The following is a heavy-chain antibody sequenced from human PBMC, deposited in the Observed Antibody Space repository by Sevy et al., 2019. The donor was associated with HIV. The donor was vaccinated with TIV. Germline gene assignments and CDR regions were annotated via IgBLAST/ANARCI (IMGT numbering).Heavy chain of an antibody. CDR1: GYTFTSYG. CDR2: ISAYNGNT. J-gene: IGHJ4*02. D-gene: IGHD3-22*01. V-gene: IGHV1-18*01. CDR3: SRGPRKYYDSSGYYYPPSY. Sequence: ASVKVSCEASGYTFTSYGIIWVRQAPGQGLEWMGWISAYNGNTNYAQRLQGRVTMTTDTSTSTAYMELTSLRSDDTAAYYCSRGPRKYYDSSGYYYPPSYWGQGTLVTVSS.